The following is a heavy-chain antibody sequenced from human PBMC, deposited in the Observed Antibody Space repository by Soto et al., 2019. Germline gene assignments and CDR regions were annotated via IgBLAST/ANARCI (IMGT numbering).Heavy chain of an antibody. Sequence: GGPLRPPCAVSGFTPSDYSIDWARQAPGKGLEWIGRTRNRSNRYSTEYAASVKGRFTIARDDSEIAVYLQLGSLGTEDKAVYYCGRGHHSFDYWGQGTLVTVSS. V-gene: IGHV3-72*01. CDR1: GFTPSDYS. CDR3: GRGHHSFDY. CDR2: TRNRSNRYST. J-gene: IGHJ4*02.